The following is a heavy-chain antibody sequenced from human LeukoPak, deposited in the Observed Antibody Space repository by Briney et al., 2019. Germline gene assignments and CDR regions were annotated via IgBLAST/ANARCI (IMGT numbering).Heavy chain of an antibody. CDR3: ARERAIASRRPYCFDY. J-gene: IGHJ4*02. Sequence: GGSLRLSCAASGFTFSDYYMSWIREAPGKGLEWISYISSSGSTIYYADSVKGRFTISRDNARNSLYLQMNSLRAEDTAVYYCARERAIASRRPYCFDYWGQGTLVTVSS. CDR1: GFTFSDYY. V-gene: IGHV3-11*01. D-gene: IGHD6-6*01. CDR2: ISSSGSTI.